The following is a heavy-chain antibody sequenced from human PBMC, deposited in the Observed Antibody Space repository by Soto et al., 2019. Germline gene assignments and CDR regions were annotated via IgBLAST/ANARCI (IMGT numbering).Heavy chain of an antibody. D-gene: IGHD3-3*01. CDR2: INHSGST. Sequence: SETLSLTCAVYGGSFSGSFWSWIRQPPGKGLEWIGEINHSGSTNYNPSLKSRVTISVDTSKNQFSLKLSSVTAADTAVYYCARGRYDFWSGYSELFDYWGQGTLVTVSS. V-gene: IGHV4-34*01. CDR1: GGSFSGSF. J-gene: IGHJ4*02. CDR3: ARGRYDFWSGYSELFDY.